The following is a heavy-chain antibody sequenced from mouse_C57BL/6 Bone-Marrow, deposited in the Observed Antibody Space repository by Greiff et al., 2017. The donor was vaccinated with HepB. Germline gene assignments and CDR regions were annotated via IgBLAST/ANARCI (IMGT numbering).Heavy chain of an antibody. Sequence: EVHLVESGGGLVKPGGSLKLSCAASGFTFSDYGMHWVRQAPEKGLEWVAYISSGSSTIYYADTVKGRFTISRDNAKNTLFLQMTSLRSEDTAMYYCARSLTTVVAHDYWGQGTTLTVSS. CDR1: GFTFSDYG. D-gene: IGHD1-1*01. J-gene: IGHJ2*01. V-gene: IGHV5-17*01. CDR2: ISSGSSTI. CDR3: ARSLTTVVAHDY.